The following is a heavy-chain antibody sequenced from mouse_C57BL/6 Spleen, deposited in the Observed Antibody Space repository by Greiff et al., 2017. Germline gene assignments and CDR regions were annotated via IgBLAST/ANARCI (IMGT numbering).Heavy chain of an antibody. J-gene: IGHJ2*01. CDR3: ARGGYSNYLLDY. CDR1: GYAFSSYW. Sequence: VKLQESGAELVKPGASVKISCKASGYAFSSYWMNWVKQRPGQGLEWIGQIYPGGGDTNYNGKFKGKATLTADKSSSTAYMQLSSLTSEDSAVYFCARGGYSNYLLDYWGQGTTLTVSS. CDR2: IYPGGGDT. D-gene: IGHD2-5*01. V-gene: IGHV1-80*01.